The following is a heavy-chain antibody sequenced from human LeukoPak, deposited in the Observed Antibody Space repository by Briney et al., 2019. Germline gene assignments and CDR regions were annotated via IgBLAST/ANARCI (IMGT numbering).Heavy chain of an antibody. CDR2: IRSKAYGGTT. J-gene: IGHJ1*01. D-gene: IGHD2-2*01. CDR3: TREVDFQH. CDR1: GFTFGVYA. Sequence: GGSLRLSCTASGFTFGVYAMSWVRQAPGKGLEWVGFIRSKAYGGTTEYAASVKGRFTISRDDSKSIAYLQMNSLKTEDTAVYYCTREVDFQHWGQGTLVTVSS. V-gene: IGHV3-49*04.